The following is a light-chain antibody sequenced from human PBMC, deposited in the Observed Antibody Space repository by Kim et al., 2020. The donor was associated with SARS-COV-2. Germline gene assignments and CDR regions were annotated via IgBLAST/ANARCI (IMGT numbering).Light chain of an antibody. CDR3: CSYAGSSTSV. V-gene: IGLV2-23*02. J-gene: IGLJ2*01. CDR1: SSDVGSYNL. CDR2: DVN. Sequence: GQSITISCTGTSSDVGSYNLVSWYQQQPGKAPKLMIYDVNKRPSGVANRFSGSKSGNTASLTISGLQAEDEADYYCCSYAGSSTSVFGGGTQLTVL.